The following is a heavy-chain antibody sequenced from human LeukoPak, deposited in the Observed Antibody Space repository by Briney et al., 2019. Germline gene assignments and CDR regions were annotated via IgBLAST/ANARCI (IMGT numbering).Heavy chain of an antibody. CDR2: IFHSGSI. J-gene: IGHJ3*01. Sequence: SETLSLTCGVSGYSISSGYYWGWIRQSPEKGLEWIATIFHSGSIYYNPSLKSRVTLSVDTSKNQSTLKLSTVTAADTAVYYCARMGVSYYYDSSTYYPAAFDVWGQGTMVSVSS. V-gene: IGHV4-38-2*01. D-gene: IGHD3-22*01. CDR3: ARMGVSYYYDSSTYYPAAFDV. CDR1: GYSISSGYY.